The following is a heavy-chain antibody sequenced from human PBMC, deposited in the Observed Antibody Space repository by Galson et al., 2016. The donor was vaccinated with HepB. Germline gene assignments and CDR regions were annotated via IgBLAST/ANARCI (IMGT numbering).Heavy chain of an antibody. CDR3: AKDCSGERCYPNYFDY. V-gene: IGHV3-23*01. Sequence: SLRLSCAANGFIFRSYAMSWVRQAPGKGLEWVSAISGDGGSTYYADSVKGRLTISRDNSKDTLYLQMNSLRAKDTALYYCAKDCSGERCYPNYFDYWGQGTLVTVSS. CDR2: ISGDGGST. J-gene: IGHJ4*02. D-gene: IGHD2-15*01. CDR1: GFIFRSYA.